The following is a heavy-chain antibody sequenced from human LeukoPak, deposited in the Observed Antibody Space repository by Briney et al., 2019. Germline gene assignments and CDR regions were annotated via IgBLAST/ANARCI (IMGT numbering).Heavy chain of an antibody. Sequence: GGPLRLSCAASGFTFSSYSMNWVRQAPGKGLEWVSSISSSSSYIYYADSVKGRFTISRDNAKNSLYLQMNSLRAEDTAVYYCARGGLDYGDYARESFDYWGQGTLVTVSS. V-gene: IGHV3-21*01. J-gene: IGHJ4*02. CDR1: GFTFSSYS. CDR2: ISSSSSYI. CDR3: ARGGLDYGDYARESFDY. D-gene: IGHD4-17*01.